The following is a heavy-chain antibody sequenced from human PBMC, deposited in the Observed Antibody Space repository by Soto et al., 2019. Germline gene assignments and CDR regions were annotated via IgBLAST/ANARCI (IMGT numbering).Heavy chain of an antibody. CDR1: GFTFSSYS. Sequence: EVQLVESGGGLVKPGGSLRLSCAASGFTFSSYSMNWVRQAPGKGLEWVSSISSSSSYIYYADSVKGRFTISRDNAKNSLYLQMNSLRAEDTAVYYCARDMSDCSSTSCYERDAFDIWGQGTMVTVSS. D-gene: IGHD2-2*01. CDR2: ISSSSSYI. CDR3: ARDMSDCSSTSCYERDAFDI. J-gene: IGHJ3*02. V-gene: IGHV3-21*01.